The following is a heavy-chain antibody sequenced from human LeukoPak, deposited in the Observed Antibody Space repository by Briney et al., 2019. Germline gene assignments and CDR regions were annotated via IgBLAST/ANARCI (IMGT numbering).Heavy chain of an antibody. J-gene: IGHJ5*02. Sequence: SETLSLTCAVSGGSINSYYWTWIRQPPGKGLEWIGNIYNSGNTNYNPSLKSRVTISVDTSKNQFSLKLNSVTAADTAVYYCARESGSYLWRSWLNPWGQGTLVTVSS. D-gene: IGHD3-16*01. CDR3: ARESGSYLWRSWLNP. CDR1: GGSINSYY. V-gene: IGHV4-59*01. CDR2: IYNSGNT.